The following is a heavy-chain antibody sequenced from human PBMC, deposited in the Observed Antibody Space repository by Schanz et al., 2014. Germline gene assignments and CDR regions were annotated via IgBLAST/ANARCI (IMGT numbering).Heavy chain of an antibody. D-gene: IGHD2-21*01. CDR3: ARDVGRDGYNLAFDV. CDR2: LYINAGST. Sequence: EVQLVESGGGLIQPGGSLRLSCAVSGFSVSTNYMSWARQAPGKGLEWISSLYINAGSTRYADSVKGRFFISRDSSKNTLFLQMNSLRADDTAIYFCARDVGRDGYNLAFDVWGQGTLVTVSS. J-gene: IGHJ3*01. V-gene: IGHV3-53*01. CDR1: GFSVSTNY.